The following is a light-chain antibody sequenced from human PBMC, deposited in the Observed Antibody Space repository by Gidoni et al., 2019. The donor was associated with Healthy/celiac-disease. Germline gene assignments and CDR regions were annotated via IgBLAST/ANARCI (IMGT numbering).Light chain of an antibody. J-gene: IGKJ3*01. V-gene: IGKV2-28*01. CDR3: RQALQLFT. Sequence: IVMTQSPLSLPVHPGEPACISCRSSQSLLHSNGYIHLDWYLQTPGQSPQLLIYLGSNRASGVPDRFSGSGSGTDFTLKSRRVEAEDVGVYYCRQALQLFTFGPGTKVDIK. CDR1: QSLLHSNGYIH. CDR2: LGS.